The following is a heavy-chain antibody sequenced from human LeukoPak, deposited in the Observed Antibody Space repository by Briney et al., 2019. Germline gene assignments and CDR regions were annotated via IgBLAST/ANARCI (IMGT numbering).Heavy chain of an antibody. CDR2: ISSNGGST. J-gene: IGHJ4*02. CDR3: ANNFDY. CDR1: GFTFSSYA. V-gene: IGHV3-64*01. Sequence: GGSLRLSCAASGFTFSSYAMHWVRQAPGKGLEYVSAISSNGGSTYYANSVKGRFTISRDNSKNTLYLQMGSLRAEDTAMYYCANNFDYWGQGTLVTVSS.